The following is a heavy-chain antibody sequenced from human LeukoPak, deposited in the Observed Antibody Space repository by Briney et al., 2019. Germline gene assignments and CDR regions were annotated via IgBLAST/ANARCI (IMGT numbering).Heavy chain of an antibody. J-gene: IGHJ3*02. CDR2: IYYSGST. CDR1: GGSISSYY. D-gene: IGHD3-16*01. V-gene: IGHV4-59*08. CDR3: ARHYDLDAFDI. Sequence: SETLSLTCTVSGGSISSYYWSWIRQPPGKGLEWIGYIYYSGSTNYNPSLKSRVTISVDTSKNQFSLKLSSVTAADTAVYYCARHYDLDAFDIWGQGTMVTVSS.